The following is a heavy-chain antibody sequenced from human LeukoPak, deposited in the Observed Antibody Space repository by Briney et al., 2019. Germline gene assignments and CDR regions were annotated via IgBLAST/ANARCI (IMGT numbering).Heavy chain of an antibody. CDR1: GYSISSSYY. V-gene: IGHV4-61*01. CDR3: AGTVVRGVIRYFDY. J-gene: IGHJ4*02. Sequence: PSETLSLTCTVSGYSISSSYYWSWIRQPPGQGLEWIGYIYYSGSTNYNPSLKSRVTISVDTSKNQFSLKLSSVTTADTAVYYCAGTVVRGVIRYFDYWGQGTLVTVSS. CDR2: IYYSGST. D-gene: IGHD3-10*01.